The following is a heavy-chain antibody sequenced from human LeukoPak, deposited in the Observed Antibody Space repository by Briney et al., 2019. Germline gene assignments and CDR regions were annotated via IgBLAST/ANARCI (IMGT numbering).Heavy chain of an antibody. CDR1: GYSFSNQW. J-gene: IGHJ4*02. CDR2: IYPATSDT. V-gene: IGHV5-51*01. D-gene: IGHD2-15*01. Sequence: GDSRKISVKGSGYSFSNQWIAWLPQMPGKGLGGVRIIYPATSDTKYSPSFQGQVTISADKSISTAYLQWNSLGASDTAMYYCARRGCIGGTCYGYWGQGTLVTVSS. CDR3: ARRGCIGGTCYGY.